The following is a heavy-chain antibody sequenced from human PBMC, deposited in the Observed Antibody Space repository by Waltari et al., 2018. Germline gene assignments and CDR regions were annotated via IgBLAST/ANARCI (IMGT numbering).Heavy chain of an antibody. CDR1: GFTFDDYA. CDR3: IKDSRLAIVAPGSHFQY. D-gene: IGHD6-13*01. Sequence: EVQLVESGGGLVQPGRSLRLSCAASGFTFDDYAMPWVRQAPGKGLEWVSGISWNSGRIGYADAVKGRVTISRDNAKNSLYLQMNSLRAEDTALYYCIKDSRLAIVAPGSHFQYWGQGTLVTVSS. CDR2: ISWNSGRI. V-gene: IGHV3-9*01. J-gene: IGHJ1*01.